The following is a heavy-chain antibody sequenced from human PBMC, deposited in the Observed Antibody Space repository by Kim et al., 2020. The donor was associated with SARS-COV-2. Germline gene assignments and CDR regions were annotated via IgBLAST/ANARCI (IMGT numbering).Heavy chain of an antibody. V-gene: IGHV4-4*07. CDR1: GDSIRNYY. J-gene: IGHJ4*02. CDR2: IYTTGST. D-gene: IGHD6-19*01. CDR3: ARDSGYIDF. Sequence: SETLSLTCAVSGDSIRNYYWSWLRQSAGKGLEWIGRIYTTGSTNYNPSLKSRVTMSVDTSNNHFSLNLYSVTAADTDVYFCARDSGYIDFWGQGTLVTVSS.